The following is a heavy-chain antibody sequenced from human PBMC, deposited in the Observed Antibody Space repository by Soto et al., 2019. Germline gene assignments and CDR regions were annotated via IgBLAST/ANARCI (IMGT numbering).Heavy chain of an antibody. CDR1: GGSISSYY. CDR3: ARVVYTPSFDP. D-gene: IGHD2-2*02. V-gene: IGHV4-59*01. CDR2: IYYSGST. Sequence: SETLSLTCTVSGGSISSYYWSWIRQPPGKGLEWIGYIYYSGSTNYNPSLKSRVTISVDTSKNQFSLKLSSVTAADTAVYYCARVVYTPSFDPWGQGTLVTVSS. J-gene: IGHJ5*02.